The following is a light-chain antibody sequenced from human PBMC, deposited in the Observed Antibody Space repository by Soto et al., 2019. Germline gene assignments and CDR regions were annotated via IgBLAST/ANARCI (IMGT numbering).Light chain of an antibody. CDR1: QSVSSTF. CDR2: DAS. Sequence: EIVLMQSPSTLSLSPGERATLSCRASQSVSSTFLSGYQQKPGQAPRLLIFDASSRATGIPDRFSGSGSGTDFTLTISRLEPEDFAVYFCQQYGNSPYTFGQGTKLEI. CDR3: QQYGNSPYT. V-gene: IGKV3-20*01. J-gene: IGKJ2*01.